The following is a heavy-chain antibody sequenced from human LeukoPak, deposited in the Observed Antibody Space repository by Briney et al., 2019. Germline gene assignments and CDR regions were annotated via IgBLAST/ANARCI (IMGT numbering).Heavy chain of an antibody. V-gene: IGHV1-46*01. D-gene: IGHD2-8*01. CDR2: INPSGGST. CDR1: GYTFTSYY. Sequence: GASVKVSCKASGYTFTSYYMHWVRQAPGQGLEWMGIINPSGGSTSYAQKFQGRVTMTRDTSTSTVYMELSSLRSEDTAVYYCARPTQLNRKYCTNGVCYTAFDYWGQGTLVTVSS. J-gene: IGHJ4*02. CDR3: ARPTQLNRKYCTNGVCYTAFDY.